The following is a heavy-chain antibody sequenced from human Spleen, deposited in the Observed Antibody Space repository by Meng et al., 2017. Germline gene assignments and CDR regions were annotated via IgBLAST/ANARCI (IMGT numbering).Heavy chain of an antibody. V-gene: IGHV4-39*01. D-gene: IGHD6-19*01. CDR2: IGHSGIT. J-gene: IGHJ5*02. Sequence: QLQLQESGSGLVKPSEALSLTCRFPGGSISTRGYYWGWIRPPPGKGLEWIGSIGHSGITYYTPSLKSRVTVSIDTSKSQFSLKLTSVTAADTAVYYCVRSSGWVRTGFDPWGQGTLVTVSS. CDR3: VRSSGWVRTGFDP. CDR1: GGSISTRGYY.